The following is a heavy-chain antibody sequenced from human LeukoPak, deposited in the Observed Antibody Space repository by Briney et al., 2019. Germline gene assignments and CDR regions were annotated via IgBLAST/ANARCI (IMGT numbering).Heavy chain of an antibody. D-gene: IGHD3-22*01. V-gene: IGHV3-23*01. CDR2: ISGSGGSI. Sequence: GGSLRLSCAASGFTFSSYAMSWVRQAPGKGLEWVSTISGSGGSIYYADSVKGRFTISRDNSKNTLYLQMNSLRAEDTAVYYCAKRGYYYDSSGYYYLEHWRQGPLVTVSS. J-gene: IGHJ4*02. CDR1: GFTFSSYA. CDR3: AKRGYYYDSSGYYYLEH.